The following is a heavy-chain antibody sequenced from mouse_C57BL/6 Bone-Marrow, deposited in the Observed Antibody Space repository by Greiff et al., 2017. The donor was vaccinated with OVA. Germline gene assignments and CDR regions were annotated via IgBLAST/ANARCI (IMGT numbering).Heavy chain of an antibody. CDR3: ARVWSMDY. J-gene: IGHJ4*01. CDR2: IFPGGGST. Sequence: VQLQQSGPELVKPGASVKISCTASGYTFTDYYINWVKQRPGQGLEWIGWIFPGGGSTYYNAKFKGKATITVDKSSSTAYMLLSSLTAEDSAVYFCARVWSMDYWGQGTSVTVSS. CDR1: GYTFTDYY. D-gene: IGHD2-10*02. V-gene: IGHV1-75*01.